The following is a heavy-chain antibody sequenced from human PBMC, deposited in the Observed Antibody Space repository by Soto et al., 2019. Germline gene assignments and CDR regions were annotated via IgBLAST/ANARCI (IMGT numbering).Heavy chain of an antibody. V-gene: IGHV4-39*01. CDR3: ARQRTTVVTQAYFDH. D-gene: IGHD2-21*02. CDR1: GESISSSSYY. J-gene: IGHJ4*02. CDR2: IYYSGRT. Sequence: PSATLSLTCIVSGESISSSSYYWGWIRQPPGKGLERIGSIYYSGRTYYNPSFKSRVTISIDTSKNQFSLKLSSVTATDTAVYYCARQRTTVVTQAYFDHWGQGALVTVS.